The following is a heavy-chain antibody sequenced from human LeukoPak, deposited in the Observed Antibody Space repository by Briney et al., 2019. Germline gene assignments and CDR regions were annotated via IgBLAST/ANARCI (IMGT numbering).Heavy chain of an antibody. Sequence: GRSLRLSCAASGFTFSSYAMHWVRQAPGKGLEWVAVISYDGSNKYYADSVKGRFTISRDNSKNTLYLQMNSLRAEDTAVYYCAREVSTVVVTAMNYYYGMDVWGQGTTVTVSS. D-gene: IGHD2-21*02. CDR2: ISYDGSNK. CDR3: AREVSTVVVTAMNYYYGMDV. V-gene: IGHV3-30-3*01. J-gene: IGHJ6*02. CDR1: GFTFSSYA.